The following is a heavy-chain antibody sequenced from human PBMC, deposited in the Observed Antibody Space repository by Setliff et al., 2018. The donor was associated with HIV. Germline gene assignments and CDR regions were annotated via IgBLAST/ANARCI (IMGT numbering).Heavy chain of an antibody. D-gene: IGHD2-8*01. Sequence: SETLSLTCTVSGGSVSSRGYYWGWIHQPPGKGPEWIANILYGGNTYYNPSLKSRVTISVDTSKNHFSLKLNSVTAADTAVYFCARPTTGVGGGAAFDIWGQGTMVTVSS. J-gene: IGHJ3*02. CDR2: ILYGGNT. V-gene: IGHV4-39*02. CDR3: ARPTTGVGGGAAFDI. CDR1: GGSVSSRGYY.